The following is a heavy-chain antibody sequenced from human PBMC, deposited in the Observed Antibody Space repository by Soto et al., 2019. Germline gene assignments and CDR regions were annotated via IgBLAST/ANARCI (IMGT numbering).Heavy chain of an antibody. J-gene: IGHJ4*02. CDR3: ATGVATNEWDS. CDR2: VFYSGHS. D-gene: IGHD5-12*01. Sequence: QVQLQESGPGLVKPSETLSLTCTVSGGSISSNYWSWIRQPPGKGLEWIAYVFYSGHSDYNPSLKSRVTISVDTSKNQFSLKMSSVTAADTAVYYCATGVATNEWDSWGQGTLVTVSS. V-gene: IGHV4-59*08. CDR1: GGSISSNY.